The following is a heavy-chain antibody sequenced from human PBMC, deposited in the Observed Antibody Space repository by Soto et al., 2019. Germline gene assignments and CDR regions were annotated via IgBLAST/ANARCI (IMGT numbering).Heavy chain of an antibody. CDR2: IYYSGST. V-gene: IGHV4-59*08. Sequence: SETLSLTCTVSGGSISSYYWSWIRQPPGKGLEWIGYIYYSGSTNYNPSLKSRVTISVDTSKNQFSLKLSSVTAADTAVYYCARHSSGDGENAFDIWGQGTMVTVSS. J-gene: IGHJ3*02. D-gene: IGHD5-12*01. CDR3: ARHSSGDGENAFDI. CDR1: GGSISSYY.